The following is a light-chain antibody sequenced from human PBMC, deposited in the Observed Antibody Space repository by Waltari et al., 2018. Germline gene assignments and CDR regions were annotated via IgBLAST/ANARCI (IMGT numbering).Light chain of an antibody. CDR3: QQYSSAPNT. J-gene: IGKJ2*01. Sequence: IVLTQSPGNLSLTPGERAALSCRASQSVSSSYLAWYQQKPGQAPRLLIYGASNRATGIPDRFSGSGSGTDFTLTISRLEPEDFAVDFCQQYSSAPNTFGQGTKLEIK. CDR1: QSVSSSY. V-gene: IGKV3-20*01. CDR2: GAS.